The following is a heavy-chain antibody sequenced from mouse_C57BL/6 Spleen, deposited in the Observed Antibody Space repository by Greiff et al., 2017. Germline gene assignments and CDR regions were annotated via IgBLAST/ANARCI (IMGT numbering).Heavy chain of an antibody. CDR3: ARGSSYFEGYYAMDY. Sequence: QVQLQQSGAELVRPGPSVKMSCKASGYTFPNYWIGWAKQRPGNGLEGIGDIYPGGGYTNYTEKFKGKATLPADKSSSTAYMQFSSLTSEDSAIYYCARGSSYFEGYYAMDYWGQGTSVTVSS. CDR1: GYTFPNYW. D-gene: IGHD1-1*01. V-gene: IGHV1-63*01. J-gene: IGHJ4*01. CDR2: IYPGGGYT.